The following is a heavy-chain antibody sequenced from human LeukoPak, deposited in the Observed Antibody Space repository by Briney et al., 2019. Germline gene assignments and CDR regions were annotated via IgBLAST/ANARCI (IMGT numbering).Heavy chain of an antibody. Sequence: ASVKVSCKASGYTFTSYGISWVRQAPGQGLEWMGWISAYNGNTNYAQKLQGRVTMTTDTSTSTAYMELSSLRSEDTAVYYCARSIGNSHSRYYFDYWGQGTLVTVSS. J-gene: IGHJ4*02. CDR3: ARSIGNSHSRYYFDY. CDR1: GYTFTSYG. CDR2: ISAYNGNT. D-gene: IGHD4-23*01. V-gene: IGHV1-18*01.